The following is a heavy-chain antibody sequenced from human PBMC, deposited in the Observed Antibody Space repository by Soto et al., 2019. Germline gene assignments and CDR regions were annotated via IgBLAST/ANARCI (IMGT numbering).Heavy chain of an antibody. D-gene: IGHD4-17*01. J-gene: IGHJ4*02. V-gene: IGHV3-33*01. CDR3: ARVGGTVTSDY. Sequence: QVQLVESGGGVVQPGRSLRLSCAASGFTFSAYGMHWVRQAPGKGLEWLAMIYYDGNNKYYADSVEGRFTISRDNSKNTLSLQMSSLRAEDTAVYYCARVGGTVTSDYWGQGTLVTVSS. CDR1: GFTFSAYG. CDR2: IYYDGNNK.